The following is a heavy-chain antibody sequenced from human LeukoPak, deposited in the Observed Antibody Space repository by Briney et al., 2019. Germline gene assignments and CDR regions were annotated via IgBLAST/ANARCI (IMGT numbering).Heavy chain of an antibody. J-gene: IGHJ2*01. D-gene: IGHD3-3*01. CDR1: HGSIATHSYF. Sequence: SETLSLTCTVSHGSIATHSYFWGWLRQPPGKGLEFVASVQYSGFGYKSPSLRSRVAVSTDTSKNQFSLRLESVTAADTAVYFCVRGVSNDWYFDLWGSGTLVSISS. CDR3: VRGVSNDWYFDL. V-gene: IGHV4-39*07. CDR2: VQYSGFG.